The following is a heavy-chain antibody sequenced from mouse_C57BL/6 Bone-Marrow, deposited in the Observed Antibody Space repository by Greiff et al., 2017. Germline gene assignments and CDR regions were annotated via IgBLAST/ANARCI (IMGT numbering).Heavy chain of an antibody. J-gene: IGHJ2*01. V-gene: IGHV1-81*01. CDR1: GYTFTSYG. D-gene: IGHD2-3*01. Sequence: QVQLQQSGAELARPGASVKLSCKASGYTFTSYGISWVKQRTGQGLEWIGEIYPRSGNTYYNEKFKGKVTLTADKYSSTAYMELRSLTSEDSAIYFCARSEDGYCFDYWGQGTTLTVSS. CDR3: ARSEDGYCFDY. CDR2: IYPRSGNT.